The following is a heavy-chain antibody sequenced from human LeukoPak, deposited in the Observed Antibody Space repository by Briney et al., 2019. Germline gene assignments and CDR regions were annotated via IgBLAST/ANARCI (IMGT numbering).Heavy chain of an antibody. Sequence: SETLSLTCTVSGGSISNDGYYWSWIRPHPGQGLVWIVYIYYSGSTSYNPSLKVRVTKSEATSKNQYSLKLSSVTAADTAVYYWARRTGTTYDWFDPWGQGTLVTVSS. J-gene: IGHJ5*02. D-gene: IGHD1-7*01. CDR3: ARRTGTTYDWFDP. V-gene: IGHV4-31*03. CDR2: IYYSGST. CDR1: GGSISNDGYY.